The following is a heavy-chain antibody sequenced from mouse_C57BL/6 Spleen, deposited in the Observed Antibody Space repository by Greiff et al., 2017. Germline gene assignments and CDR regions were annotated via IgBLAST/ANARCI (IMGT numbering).Heavy chain of an antibody. Sequence: VQLQQSGPELVKPGASVKISCKASGYAFSSSWMNWVKQRPGKGLEWIGRIYPGDGDTNYNGKFKGKATLTADKSSSTAYMQLSSLTSEDSAVYFCAAPITTVVADYAMDYWGQGTSVTVSS. J-gene: IGHJ4*01. CDR1: GYAFSSSW. CDR3: AAPITTVVADYAMDY. D-gene: IGHD1-1*01. CDR2: IYPGDGDT. V-gene: IGHV1-82*01.